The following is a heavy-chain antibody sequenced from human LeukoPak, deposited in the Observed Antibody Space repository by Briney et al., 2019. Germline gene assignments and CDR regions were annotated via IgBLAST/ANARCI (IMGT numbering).Heavy chain of an antibody. CDR3: AKSQAGVNAPLDY. CDR1: GFTFSTYA. J-gene: IGHJ4*02. D-gene: IGHD3-10*01. Sequence: GESLRLSCAASGFTFSTYAMTWVRQAPGKGLEWVSVISGSGDRTFNPDSVQGRFTISRDNSKNTLYLQMNSLRGDDTAIYYCAKSQAGVNAPLDYWGQGTLVTVSS. V-gene: IGHV3-23*01. CDR2: ISGSGDRT.